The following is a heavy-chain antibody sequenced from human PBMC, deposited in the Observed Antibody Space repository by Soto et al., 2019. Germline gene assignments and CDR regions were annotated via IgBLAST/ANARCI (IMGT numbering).Heavy chain of an antibody. V-gene: IGHV3-7*03. CDR3: ARWTTALDY. J-gene: IGHJ4*02. CDR1: GFSLSNYW. D-gene: IGHD4-17*01. Sequence: EVQLVESGGGLVQPGGSLRLSCAASGFSLSNYWMTWVRRAPGKRPEWVANIKQDGGATYYMDSVRGRFTISRDNANNSLFLQMNSLRAEDTALYYCARWTTALDYWGQGALVTVSS. CDR2: IKQDGGAT.